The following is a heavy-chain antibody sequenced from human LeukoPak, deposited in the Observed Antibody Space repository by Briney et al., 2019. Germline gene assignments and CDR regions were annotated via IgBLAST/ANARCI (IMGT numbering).Heavy chain of an antibody. V-gene: IGHV4-31*03. J-gene: IGHJ3*02. CDR2: IYYSGST. D-gene: IGHD3-22*01. CDR3: ARAPGVYYYDSSGYYLDAFDI. CDR1: GGSISSGGYY. Sequence: SQTLSLTCTVPGGSISSGGYYWSWIRQHPGKGLEWLGYIYYSGSTYYNPSLKSRVTISVDTSKNQFSLKLSSVTAADTAVYYCARAPGVYYYDSSGYYLDAFDIWGQGTMVTVSS.